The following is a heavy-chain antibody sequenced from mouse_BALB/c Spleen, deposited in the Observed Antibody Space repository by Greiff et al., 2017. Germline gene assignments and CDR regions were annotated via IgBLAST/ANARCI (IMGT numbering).Heavy chain of an antibody. CDR3: ARYFDV. CDR2: INPSNGGT. J-gene: IGHJ1*01. CDR1: GYTFTSYY. V-gene: IGHV1S81*02. Sequence: QVQLQQSGAELVKPGASVTLSCKASGYTFTSYYMYWVKKRPGQGLEWIGEINPSNGGTNFNEKFKSKATLSVDKSSSTAYPQLSSLTSEDSAVYYCARYFDVWGAGTTVTVSS.